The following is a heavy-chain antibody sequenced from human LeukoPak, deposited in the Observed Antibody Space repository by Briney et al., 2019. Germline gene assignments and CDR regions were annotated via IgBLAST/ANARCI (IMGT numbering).Heavy chain of an antibody. V-gene: IGHV3-21*01. CDR1: GFTFSSYS. CDR3: ARGDYGDYWNYYYMDV. CDR2: ISTSSSHI. J-gene: IGHJ6*03. D-gene: IGHD4-17*01. Sequence: GGSLRLSCTASGFTFSSYSMNWVRQAPGMGLEWVSSISTSSSHIYYADSVKGRFTISRDTAKNSLYLQMNSLRAEDTAVYSCARGDYGDYWNYYYMDVWGKGTTVTISS.